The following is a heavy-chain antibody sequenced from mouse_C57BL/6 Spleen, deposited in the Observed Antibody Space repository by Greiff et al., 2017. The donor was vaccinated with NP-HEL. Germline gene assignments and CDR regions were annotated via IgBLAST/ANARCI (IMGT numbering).Heavy chain of an antibody. CDR2: ISYDGSN. J-gene: IGHJ3*01. Sequence: ESGPGLVKPSQSLSLTCSVTGYSITSGYYWNWIRQFPGNKLEWMGYISYDGSNNYNPSLQNRISITRDTSKNQFFLKLNSVTTEDTATYYCARDHGGGSNYLAWFAYWGQGTLVTVSA. CDR1: GYSITSGYY. CDR3: ARDHGGGSNYLAWFAY. D-gene: IGHD2-5*01. V-gene: IGHV3-6*01.